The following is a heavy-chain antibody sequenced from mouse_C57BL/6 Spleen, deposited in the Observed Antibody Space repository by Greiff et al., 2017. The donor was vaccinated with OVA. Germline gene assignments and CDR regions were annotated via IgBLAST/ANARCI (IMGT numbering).Heavy chain of an antibody. CDR1: GYTFTSYW. CDR2: IYPGSGST. Sequence: QVQLQQPGAELVKPGASVKMSCKASGYTFTSYWITWVKQRPGQGLEWIGDIYPGSGSTNYNEKFKSKATLTVDTSSSTAYMQLSSLTSEDSAVYYCARGDSSLRGFAYWGQGTLVTVSA. CDR3: ARGDSSLRGFAY. D-gene: IGHD1-1*01. J-gene: IGHJ3*01. V-gene: IGHV1-55*01.